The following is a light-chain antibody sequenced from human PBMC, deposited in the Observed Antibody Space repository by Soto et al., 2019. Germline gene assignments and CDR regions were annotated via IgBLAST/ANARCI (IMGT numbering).Light chain of an antibody. V-gene: IGLV2-14*01. Sequence: QSALTQPASVSGSPGQSMTISCTGTSSDVGNYIFVSWYRQHPGKAPRLMIYDINNRPPGVSNRFSGPQSGKTASLPISGLPAQYEPGYYCVSYTSSASYVFGTGTKVTVL. CDR2: DIN. CDR1: SSDVGNYIF. CDR3: VSYTSSASYV. J-gene: IGLJ1*01.